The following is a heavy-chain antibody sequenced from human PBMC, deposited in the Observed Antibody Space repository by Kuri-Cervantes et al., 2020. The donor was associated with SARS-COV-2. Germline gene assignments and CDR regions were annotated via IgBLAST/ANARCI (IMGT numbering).Heavy chain of an antibody. J-gene: IGHJ4*02. V-gene: IGHV1-8*01. CDR3: YCVPKEGFDS. CDR2: VKTNSGNT. Sequence: VSVKVSCKAPETTFPNYDINWVRQATGQGLEWMGMVKTNSGNTLYAQFFQGRVTMTRDTSTSTVYMELRSLTSEDTAIYYCYCVPKEGFDSWGQGTLVTVSS. CDR1: ETTFPNYD. D-gene: IGHD2-21*01.